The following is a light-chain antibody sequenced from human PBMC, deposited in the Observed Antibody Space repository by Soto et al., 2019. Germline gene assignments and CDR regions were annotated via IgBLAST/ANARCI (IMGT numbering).Light chain of an antibody. V-gene: IGKV3-11*01. Sequence: ELVLTQSPGTLSLSPGDRATLSCRASQSVSSYLAWYQQKPGQAPRVLIYDASNRASGIPARFSGSGSGTDFTLTISSLEPEDFAVYYCQQRSDWQVTFGGGTKVDIK. CDR1: QSVSSY. CDR2: DAS. CDR3: QQRSDWQVT. J-gene: IGKJ4*01.